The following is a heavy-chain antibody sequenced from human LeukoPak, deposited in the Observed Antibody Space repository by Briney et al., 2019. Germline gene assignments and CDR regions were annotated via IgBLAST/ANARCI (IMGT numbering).Heavy chain of an antibody. CDR3: ARPYCSGGSCWGYFQH. D-gene: IGHD2-15*01. Sequence: GRSLRLSCAASGFTFSSYAMHWLRQAPGKGLEWVAVISYDGSNKYYADSVKGRFTISRDNSKNTLYLQMNSLRAEDTAVYYCARPYCSGGSCWGYFQHWGQGTLVTVSS. V-gene: IGHV3-30*04. CDR2: ISYDGSNK. CDR1: GFTFSSYA. J-gene: IGHJ1*01.